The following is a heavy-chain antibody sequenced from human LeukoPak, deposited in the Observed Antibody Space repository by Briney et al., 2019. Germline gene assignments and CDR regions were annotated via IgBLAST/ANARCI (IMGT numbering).Heavy chain of an antibody. CDR3: ARDDSSSWYGGNWFDP. Sequence: SETLSLTCTVSGGSISSYYRSWIRQPAGKGLEWIGRIYTSGSTNYNPSLKSRVTMSVDTSKNQFSLKLSSVTAADTAVYYCARDDSSSWYGGNWFDPWGQGTLVTVSS. J-gene: IGHJ5*02. D-gene: IGHD6-13*01. CDR1: GGSISSYY. CDR2: IYTSGST. V-gene: IGHV4-4*07.